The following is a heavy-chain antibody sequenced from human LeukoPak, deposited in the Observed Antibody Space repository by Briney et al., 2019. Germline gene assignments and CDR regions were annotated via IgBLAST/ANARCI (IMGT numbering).Heavy chain of an antibody. Sequence: GESLKISCKGSGYSFTSYWIGWVRQMPGKGLEWMGIIYPGDSDTRYSPSFQGQVTISADKSISTAYLQWSSLKASDTAMYYCARAVVGATSRGGSFDYWGQGTLVTVSS. CDR1: GYSFTSYW. V-gene: IGHV5-51*01. J-gene: IGHJ4*02. CDR3: ARAVVGATSRGGSFDY. D-gene: IGHD1-26*01. CDR2: IYPGDSDT.